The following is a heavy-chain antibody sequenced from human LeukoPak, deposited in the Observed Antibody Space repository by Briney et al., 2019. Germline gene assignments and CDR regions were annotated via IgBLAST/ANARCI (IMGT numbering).Heavy chain of an antibody. CDR1: GGSISSSSYY. CDR3: ASSVEMATISIDY. Sequence: SETLSLTCTVSGGSISSSSYYWGWICQPPGKGLEWIGSIYYSGSTYYNPSLKSRVTISVDTSKNQFSLKLSSVTAADTAVYYCASSVEMATISIDYWGQGTLVTVSS. J-gene: IGHJ4*02. D-gene: IGHD5-24*01. V-gene: IGHV4-39*01. CDR2: IYYSGST.